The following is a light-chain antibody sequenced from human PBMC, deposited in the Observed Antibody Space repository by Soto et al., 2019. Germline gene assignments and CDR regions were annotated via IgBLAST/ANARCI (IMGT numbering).Light chain of an antibody. Sequence: QSVLTQPASVSGSPGQSITISCTGTSSDIVDSNYVSWYQQHPGKAPKLVIYDVSNRPSGVSNRFSGSKSANTASLTISGFQAEDEADYYCSSFRSSSTSYFFGTGTKVTVL. V-gene: IGLV2-14*03. CDR2: DVS. CDR1: SSDIVDSNY. J-gene: IGLJ1*01. CDR3: SSFRSSSTSYF.